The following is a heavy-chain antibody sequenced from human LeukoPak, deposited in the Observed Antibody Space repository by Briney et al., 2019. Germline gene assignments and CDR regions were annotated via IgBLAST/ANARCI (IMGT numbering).Heavy chain of an antibody. CDR3: ANLGGYGSGSYYGIDY. J-gene: IGHJ4*02. Sequence: PGRSLRLSCAASGFTFSSYGMPWVRQAPGKGLEWVAVISYDGSNKYYADSVKGRFTISRDNSKNTLYLQMNSLRAEDTAVYYCANLGGYGSGSYYGIDYWGQGTLVTVSS. CDR2: ISYDGSNK. CDR1: GFTFSSYG. D-gene: IGHD3-10*01. V-gene: IGHV3-30*18.